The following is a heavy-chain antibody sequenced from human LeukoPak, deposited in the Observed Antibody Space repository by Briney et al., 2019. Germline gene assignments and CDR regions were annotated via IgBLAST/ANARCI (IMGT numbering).Heavy chain of an antibody. V-gene: IGHV3-7*01. CDR3: ARDGTAAGLYFDL. CDR2: IRQDGGEK. J-gene: IGHJ4*02. Sequence: HSGGSLRLSCAVSGFTFSSYWMNWVRQAPGKGLEWVASIRQDGGEKSYVDSVKGRLTISRDNTKNSLYLQMSSLRAEDTGVYYCARDGTAAGLYFDLWGLGTLVTVSS. CDR1: GFTFSSYW. D-gene: IGHD6-13*01.